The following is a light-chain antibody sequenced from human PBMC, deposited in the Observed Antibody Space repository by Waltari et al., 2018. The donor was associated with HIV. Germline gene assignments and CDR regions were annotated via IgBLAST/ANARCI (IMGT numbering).Light chain of an antibody. J-gene: IGLJ1*01. Sequence: QSALTQPASVSGSPGQAITISCTGTSSDVGGYNFVSWYQQHPGKAPKLMIYEGSKRPSVVSNRFSGSKSGNTASLTISGLQAEDEADYYCCSYTSSNTYVFGTGTEVSVL. CDR3: CSYTSSNTYV. CDR2: EGS. CDR1: SSDVGGYNF. V-gene: IGLV2-23*01.